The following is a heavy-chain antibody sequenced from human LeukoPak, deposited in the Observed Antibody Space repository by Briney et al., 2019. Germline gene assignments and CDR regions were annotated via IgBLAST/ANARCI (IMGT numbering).Heavy chain of an antibody. CDR2: IIPIFGTA. Sequence: GASVKVSCKASGGTFSSYAISWVRQAPGQGLEWMGGIIPIFGTANYAQKFQGRVTITADESTSTAYMELRSLRSDDTAVYYCARVGGMCGGDCYRWFDPWGQGTLVTVSS. D-gene: IGHD2-21*02. CDR3: ARVGGMCGGDCYRWFDP. J-gene: IGHJ5*02. V-gene: IGHV1-69*01. CDR1: GGTFSSYA.